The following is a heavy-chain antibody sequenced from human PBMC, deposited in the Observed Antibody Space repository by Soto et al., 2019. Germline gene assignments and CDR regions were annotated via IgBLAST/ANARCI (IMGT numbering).Heavy chain of an antibody. Sequence: SETLSLTCTVAGGSISSGDYHWTWIRQFPGKGLEWIGAIYYSASTYYNPSLLSRLTISVDTSKNKFSLKLTSVTAADTAVYYCARDSRTPPCGMDVWGPVTTVTVS. CDR2: IYYSAST. CDR1: GGSISSGDYH. V-gene: IGHV4-30-4*01. J-gene: IGHJ6*02. CDR3: ARDSRTPPCGMDV.